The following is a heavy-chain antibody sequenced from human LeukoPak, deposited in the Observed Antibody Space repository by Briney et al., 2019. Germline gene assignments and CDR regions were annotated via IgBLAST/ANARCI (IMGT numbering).Heavy chain of an antibody. Sequence: GGSLRLSCAASGFTFRSYAMHWVRQAPGKGLEWVAVISYDGSNKYCADSVKGRFTISRDNSKNTLYLQMNSLRAEDTAVYYCARAAGDSSGWYWFDPWGQGTLVTVSS. CDR3: ARAAGDSSGWYWFDP. V-gene: IGHV3-30-3*01. CDR1: GFTFRSYA. J-gene: IGHJ5*02. D-gene: IGHD6-19*01. CDR2: ISYDGSNK.